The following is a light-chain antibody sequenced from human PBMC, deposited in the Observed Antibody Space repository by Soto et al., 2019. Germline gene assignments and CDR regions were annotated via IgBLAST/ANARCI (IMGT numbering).Light chain of an antibody. CDR3: QQYGSSPRT. J-gene: IGKJ1*01. Sequence: EIVMTQSPATLSVSPGGRATLSCRASQSIGDTLAWYQQKPGQAPRLLIYGASSRVTGFPARFSGSGSGTDFTLTIRRLEPDDFAVYYCQQYGSSPRTFGQGTKVDIK. V-gene: IGKV3-15*01. CDR2: GAS. CDR1: QSIGDT.